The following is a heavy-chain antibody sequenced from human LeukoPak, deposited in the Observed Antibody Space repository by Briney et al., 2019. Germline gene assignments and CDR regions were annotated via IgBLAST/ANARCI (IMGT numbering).Heavy chain of an antibody. CDR3: TTDYYYYESSRYKSFDY. D-gene: IGHD3-22*01. V-gene: IGHV3-15*01. J-gene: IGHJ4*02. CDR2: IKSKADGGTT. CDR1: GFNFTNVW. Sequence: GGSLRLSCAASGFNFTNVWMSWVRQAPGNGLEWVGHIKSKADGGTTDYAAPVKDRFTISRDDSKNTLYLQMNSLKTEDTAVYYCTTDYYYYESSRYKSFDYWGKGTLVTVSS.